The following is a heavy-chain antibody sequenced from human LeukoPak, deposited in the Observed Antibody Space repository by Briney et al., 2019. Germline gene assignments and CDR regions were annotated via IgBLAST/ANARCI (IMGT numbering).Heavy chain of an antibody. J-gene: IGHJ5*02. CDR1: GYTFTSYG. D-gene: IGHD3-16*02. CDR2: ISAYNGNT. CDR3: ARGAGITFGGVIYWFDP. V-gene: IGHV1-18*01. Sequence: ASVKVSCKASGYTFTSYGISWVRQAPGQGLEWMGWISAYNGNTNYAQKLQGRVTTTTDTSTSTAYMELRSLRSDDTAVYYCARGAGITFGGVIYWFDPWGQGTLVTVSS.